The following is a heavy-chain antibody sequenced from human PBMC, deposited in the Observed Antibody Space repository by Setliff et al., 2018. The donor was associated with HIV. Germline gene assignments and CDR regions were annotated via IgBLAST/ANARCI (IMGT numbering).Heavy chain of an antibody. Sequence: ASVMVSCKSSGYTFSDYYMYWVRQAPGQGLEWMGWINPKSGGTNYAPKFQGRVTITANESTSTAYLELSSLRSEDTGVYYCARGGSITLINYFDPWGQGTLVTVSS. V-gene: IGHV1-2*02. D-gene: IGHD3-10*01. CDR2: INPKSGGT. J-gene: IGHJ5*02. CDR1: GYTFSDYY. CDR3: ARGGSITLINYFDP.